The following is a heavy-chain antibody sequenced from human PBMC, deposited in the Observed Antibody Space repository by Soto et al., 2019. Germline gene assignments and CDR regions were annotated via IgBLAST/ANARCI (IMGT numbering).Heavy chain of an antibody. Sequence: QVHLVQSGAEVKKPGASVKVSCKGSGYIFTTYGITWVRQAPGQGLEWMGWISAHNGNTNYAQKLQGRVTVTRDTSTSTAYMELRNLRSYDTDGYYCARGRYGDYWGQGALVIV. J-gene: IGHJ4*02. CDR3: ARGRYGDY. CDR1: GYIFTTYG. CDR2: ISAHNGNT. D-gene: IGHD1-1*01. V-gene: IGHV1-18*01.